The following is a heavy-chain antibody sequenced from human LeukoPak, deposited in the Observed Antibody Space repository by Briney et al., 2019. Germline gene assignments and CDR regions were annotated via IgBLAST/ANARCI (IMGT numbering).Heavy chain of an antibody. D-gene: IGHD3-22*01. CDR3: ARSYPGESITMIFGFPEAPRFDI. Sequence: ASVKVSCKASGYTFTGYYMHWVRQAPGQGLEWMGWINPNSGGTNYAQRFQGRVTVTRDTSISTAYMELSRLRSDDTAVYYCARSYPGESITMIFGFPEAPRFDIWGQGTMVTVSS. V-gene: IGHV1-2*02. CDR2: INPNSGGT. J-gene: IGHJ3*02. CDR1: GYTFTGYY.